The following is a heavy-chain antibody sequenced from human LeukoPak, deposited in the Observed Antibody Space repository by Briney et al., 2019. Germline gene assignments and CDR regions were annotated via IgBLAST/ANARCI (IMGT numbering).Heavy chain of an antibody. CDR3: ARDPTWIGAFDI. CDR2: INHSGST. CDR1: GGSFSGYY. Sequence: SETLSLTCAVYGGSFSGYYWSWIRQPPGKGLEWIGEINHSGSTNYNPSLKSRVAISVDTSKNQFSLKLSSVTAADTAVYYCARDPTWIGAFDIWGQGTMVTVSS. V-gene: IGHV4-34*01. D-gene: IGHD5-12*01. J-gene: IGHJ3*02.